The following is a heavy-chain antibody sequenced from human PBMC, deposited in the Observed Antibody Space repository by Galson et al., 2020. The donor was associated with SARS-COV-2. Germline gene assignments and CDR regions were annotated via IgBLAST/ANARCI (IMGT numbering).Heavy chain of an antibody. D-gene: IGHD3-10*01. Sequence: SETLSLTCTVSGGSISSGGYYWSWLRPHPGKGLEWIGYIYYSGSNYYNPSLKSRVTISVDTSKNQFSLKLSSVTAAATAVYYCARGLLWFGEFAPYVDYWGQGALVTVSS. CDR1: GGSISSGGYY. CDR3: ARGLLWFGEFAPYVDY. V-gene: IGHV4-31*03. J-gene: IGHJ4*02. CDR2: IYYSGSN.